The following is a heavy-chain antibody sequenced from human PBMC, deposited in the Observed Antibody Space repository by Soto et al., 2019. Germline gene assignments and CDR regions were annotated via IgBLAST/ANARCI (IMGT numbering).Heavy chain of an antibody. CDR2: ISYDGSNK. CDR3: AKVLVLLWFGEPDYYYGMDV. CDR1: GFTFSSYG. D-gene: IGHD3-10*01. Sequence: GGSLRLSCAASGFTFSSYGMHWVRQAPGKGLEWVAVISYDGSNKYYADSVKGRFTISRDKSKNTLYLQMNSLRAEDTAVYYCAKVLVLLWFGEPDYYYGMDVWSQGTTVTVSS. J-gene: IGHJ6*02. V-gene: IGHV3-30*18.